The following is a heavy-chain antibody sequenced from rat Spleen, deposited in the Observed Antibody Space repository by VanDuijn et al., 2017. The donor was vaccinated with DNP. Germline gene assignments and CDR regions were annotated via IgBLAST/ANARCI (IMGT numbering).Heavy chain of an antibody. V-gene: IGHV5-22*01. CDR2: IGSDGYAP. CDR3: VRWNSGHFYY. J-gene: IGHJ2*01. D-gene: IGHD4-3*01. Sequence: EVQLVESGGGLVQPGRSLKLSCAASGFSFSYYYMAWVRQAPTKGLVWVAYIGSDGYAPYYGVSVKGRFTISRDNAKSTLYLQMNSLRSEDMATYYCVRWNSGHFYYWGQGVMVTVSS. CDR1: GFSFSYYY.